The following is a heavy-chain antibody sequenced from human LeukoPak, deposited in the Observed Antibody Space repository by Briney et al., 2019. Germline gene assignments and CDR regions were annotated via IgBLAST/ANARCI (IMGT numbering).Heavy chain of an antibody. CDR1: GFTFSSYG. J-gene: IGHJ4*02. V-gene: IGHV3-30*18. D-gene: IGHD3-22*01. CDR3: AKDRITMIVAGYFDY. Sequence: GGSLRLSCAASGFTFSSYGMHWVRQAPGKGLEWVAVISYDGSNKYYADSVKGRFTISRDNSKNTLYLQMNSLSAEDTAVYYCAKDRITMIVAGYFDYWGQGTLVTVSS. CDR2: ISYDGSNK.